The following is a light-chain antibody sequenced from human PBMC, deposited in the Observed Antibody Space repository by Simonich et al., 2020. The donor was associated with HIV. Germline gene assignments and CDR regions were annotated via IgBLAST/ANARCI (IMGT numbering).Light chain of an antibody. V-gene: IGKV4-1*01. CDR1: QSVLYNSNNKNY. CDR3: QQYYGAPVT. J-gene: IGKJ3*01. Sequence: DIVMTQSPDSLAVSLGERATINCKSSQSVLYNSNNKNYLTWYQQKPGQPPKLLIYGASTRESGVPDRFSGSGSGTDFTLTISSLQAEDVAVYYCQQYYGAPVTFGPGTKVDIK. CDR2: GAS.